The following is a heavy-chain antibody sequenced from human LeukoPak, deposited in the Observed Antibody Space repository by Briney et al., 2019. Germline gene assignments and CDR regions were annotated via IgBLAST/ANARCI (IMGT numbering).Heavy chain of an antibody. V-gene: IGHV1-18*01. J-gene: IGHJ5*02. Sequence: ASVKVSCKASGYTFTSYGISWVRQAPGQGLEWMEWISAYNGNTNCAQKLQGRVTMTTDTSTSTAYMELRSLRSDDTAVYCCARSGQLERRGWYNWFDPWGQGTLVTVSS. CDR1: GYTFTSYG. CDR2: ISAYNGNT. D-gene: IGHD1-1*01. CDR3: ARSGQLERRGWYNWFDP.